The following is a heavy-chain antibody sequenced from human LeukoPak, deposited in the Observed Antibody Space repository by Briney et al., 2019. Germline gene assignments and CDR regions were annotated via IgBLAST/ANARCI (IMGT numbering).Heavy chain of an antibody. CDR1: GGTFNSFP. CDR3: ARVASSWSDAFDI. Sequence: SVKVSCKASGGTFNSFPISWVRQAPGQGLEWMGGIIPIFGTVDYAQKFQGRVTITADKSTSTAYMELSSLRSEDTAVYYCARVASSWSDAFDIWGQGTMVTVSS. CDR2: IIPIFGTV. J-gene: IGHJ3*02. V-gene: IGHV1-69*06. D-gene: IGHD6-13*01.